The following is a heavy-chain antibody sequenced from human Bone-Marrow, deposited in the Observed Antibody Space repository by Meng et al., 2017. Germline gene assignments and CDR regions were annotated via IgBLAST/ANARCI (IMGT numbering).Heavy chain of an antibody. CDR2: VSGSGDST. Sequence: GGSLRLSCAASGFTFRNYAMSWVRQAPGKGPEWVSGVSGSGDSTYYADSVKGRFTISRDNSKNTLYLQVNSLRAEDTAVYYCAKRYCSGGSCYIPNNWFDPWGQGTRVTVSS. CDR1: GFTFRNYA. V-gene: IGHV3-23*01. J-gene: IGHJ5*02. CDR3: AKRYCSGGSCYIPNNWFDP. D-gene: IGHD2-15*01.